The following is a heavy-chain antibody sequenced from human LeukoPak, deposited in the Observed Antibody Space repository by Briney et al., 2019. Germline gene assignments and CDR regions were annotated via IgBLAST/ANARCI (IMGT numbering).Heavy chain of an antibody. CDR1: GFTFSNYW. V-gene: IGHV3-74*01. Sequence: GGSLRLSCAASGFTFSNYWMHWVRQGPGEGLVWVSRINSDGKSTSYADSVKGRFTISRDNAKSSLYLQMNSLRAEDTAVYYCARTARELSDWGQGTLVTVSS. CDR3: ARTARELSD. CDR2: INSDGKST. J-gene: IGHJ4*02. D-gene: IGHD1-7*01.